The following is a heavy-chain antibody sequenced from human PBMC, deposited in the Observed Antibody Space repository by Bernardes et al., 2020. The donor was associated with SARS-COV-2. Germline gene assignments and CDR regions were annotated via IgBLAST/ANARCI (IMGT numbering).Heavy chain of an antibody. V-gene: IGHV3-74*01. D-gene: IGHD7-27*01. CDR1: GFTFSSYW. J-gene: IGHJ4*02. CDR2: INEDGSIT. Sequence: GGSLRLSCAGSGFTFSSYWMHWVRQAPGKGLVWVSRINEDGSITNYADSVKGRFTISRDNSKNTLYLQMNNLRADDTAVYYCATDPNWGSAYWGQGTLVTVSS. CDR3: ATDPNWGSAY.